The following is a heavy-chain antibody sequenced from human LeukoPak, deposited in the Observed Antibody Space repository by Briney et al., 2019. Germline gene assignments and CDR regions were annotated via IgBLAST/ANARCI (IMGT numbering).Heavy chain of an antibody. D-gene: IGHD5-18*01. J-gene: IGHJ3*02. CDR3: ARDYTAMVTGDAFDI. CDR1: GGTFSSYA. CDR2: IIPIFGTA. Sequence: GASVKVSCKASGGTFSSYAISWVRQAPGQGLEWMGGIIPIFGTANYAQKFQGRVTITADKSTSTAYMELSSLRSEDTAVYYCARDYTAMVTGDAFDIWGQGTMVTVSS. V-gene: IGHV1-69*06.